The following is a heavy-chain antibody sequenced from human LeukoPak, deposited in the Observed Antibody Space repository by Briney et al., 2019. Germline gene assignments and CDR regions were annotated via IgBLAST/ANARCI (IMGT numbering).Heavy chain of an antibody. CDR3: ARQALDGYNYYFDH. CDR2: IYPGDSDT. V-gene: IGHV5-51*01. Sequence: SGESLKISCKGSGYSLTNYWIGWVRQMPGKGLEWMGIIYPGDSDTRCSPSFQGQVTISADKSITTAYLQWSSLKASDTAMYYCARQALDGYNYYFDHWGQGTLVTVSS. CDR1: GYSLTNYW. J-gene: IGHJ4*02. D-gene: IGHD5-24*01.